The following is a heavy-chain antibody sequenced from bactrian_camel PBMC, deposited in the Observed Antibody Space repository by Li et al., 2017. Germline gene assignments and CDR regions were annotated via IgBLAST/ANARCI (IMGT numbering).Heavy chain of an antibody. CDR3: AADRGSRLGTPRLPNCRVWYTGGHQY. CDR2: LDDDGTT. V-gene: IGHV3S53*01. Sequence: HVQLVESGGGSVQAGGSARLTCVGSGYINRRYSRGWFRQTPGKRREGVAALDDDGTTTYADSVKGRFTIPKDNAKKSLYLQMNNLPSDDTATYYCAADRGSRLGTPRLPNCRVWYTGGHQYWGQGTQVTVS. D-gene: IGHD1*01. J-gene: IGHJ4*01. CDR1: GYINRRYS.